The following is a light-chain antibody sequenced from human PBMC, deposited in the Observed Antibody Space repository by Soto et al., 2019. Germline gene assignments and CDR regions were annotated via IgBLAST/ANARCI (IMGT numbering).Light chain of an antibody. CDR2: DVS. CDR3: HPYNSDWT. V-gene: IGKV1-5*01. J-gene: IGKJ1*01. CDR1: QSISDS. Sequence: DIQMTQSPSTLSASVGDRVTITCRASQSISDSLAWYQQKPGKAPDLLISDVSKLERGVASRFSGSGSGTEFTVTCRKMEHDDFATYYDHPYNSDWTFGRGTKVDIK.